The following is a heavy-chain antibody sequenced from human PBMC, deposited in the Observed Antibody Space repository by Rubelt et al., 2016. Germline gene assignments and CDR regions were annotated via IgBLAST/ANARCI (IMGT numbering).Heavy chain of an antibody. CDR3: ARVSPDDYGDPNWVDP. V-gene: IGHV4-34*01. CDR1: GGSFSGYY. J-gene: IGHJ5*02. Sequence: QVQLQQWGAGLLKPSETLSLTCAVYGGSFSGYYWSWIRQPPGKGLEWIGEINHSGSTNYNPSLESRVTTSVDTSKNQVSLKWRSVTAADTAVYYCARVSPDDYGDPNWVDPWGQGTLVTVSS. D-gene: IGHD4-17*01. CDR2: INHSGST.